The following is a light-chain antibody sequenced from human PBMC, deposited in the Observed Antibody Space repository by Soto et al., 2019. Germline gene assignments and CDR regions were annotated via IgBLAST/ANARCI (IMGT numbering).Light chain of an antibody. CDR2: DVT. Sequence: QSVLTQPRSVSGSPRQSVTISCTGTSSDVGYYNYVSWYQQYPGKAPKIMIYDVTKRPSGVPDRFSGSKSGNTASLTISGLQAEDEADYYCCSYAGRYTSVFGGGTKLTVL. V-gene: IGLV2-11*01. J-gene: IGLJ2*01. CDR1: SSDVGYYNY. CDR3: CSYAGRYTSV.